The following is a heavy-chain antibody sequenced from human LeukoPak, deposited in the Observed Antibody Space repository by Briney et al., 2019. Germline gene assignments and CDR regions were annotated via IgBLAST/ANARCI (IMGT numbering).Heavy chain of an antibody. CDR3: ARGICGADCSRGRYFDL. V-gene: IGHV3-48*04. CDR1: GFTLSTFG. CDR2: LSTRSDIR. D-gene: IGHD2-21*02. Sequence: GGSLRLSCTASGFTLSTFGMHWVRQAPGKGLEWISFLSTRSDIRYSDSVEGRFTISRDNAKNSLFLQMNSLRAEDTAVYHCARGICGADCSRGRYFDLWGRGTLVTVSS. J-gene: IGHJ2*01.